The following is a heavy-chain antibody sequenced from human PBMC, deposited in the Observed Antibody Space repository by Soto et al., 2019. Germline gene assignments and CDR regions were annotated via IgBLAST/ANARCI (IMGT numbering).Heavy chain of an antibody. D-gene: IGHD2-2*01. Sequence: GGSLRLSCAASGFTFSSYALHWVRQAPGKGLEYVSAISSNGGSTYYANSVKGRFTISRDNSKNTLYLQMGSLRDEDMAVYYCARDLYCGDTNCYAPFEYWGQGTLVTVSS. CDR1: GFTFSSYA. CDR2: ISSNGGST. V-gene: IGHV3-64*01. J-gene: IGHJ4*02. CDR3: ARDLYCGDTNCYAPFEY.